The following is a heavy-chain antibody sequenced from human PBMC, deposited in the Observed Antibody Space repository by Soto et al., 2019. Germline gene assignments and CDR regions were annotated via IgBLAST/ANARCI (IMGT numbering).Heavy chain of an antibody. CDR2: IWYDGSNK. CDR3: ARDPLRIAVTESGGMDV. Sequence: QVQLVESGGGVVQPGRSLRLSCAASGFTFSSYGMHWVRQAPGKGLEWVAVIWYDGSNKYYADSVKGRFTISRDNSKNTLYLQMNSLRAEDTAVYYCARDPLRIAVTESGGMDVWGQWTTVTVSS. J-gene: IGHJ6*02. V-gene: IGHV3-33*01. D-gene: IGHD6-19*01. CDR1: GFTFSSYG.